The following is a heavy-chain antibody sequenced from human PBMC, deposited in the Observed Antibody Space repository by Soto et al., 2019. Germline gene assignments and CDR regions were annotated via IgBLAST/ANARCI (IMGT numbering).Heavy chain of an antibody. Sequence: PSETLSLTCTVSGGSISSSSYYWGWIRQPPGKGLEWIGSIYYSGTTYYNPSLESRVTISVDTSKNQFSLKLSSVTAAYSAVYYCARHVHPHVTYFDYWGQGTLVTVSS. D-gene: IGHD1-1*01. CDR3: ARHVHPHVTYFDY. V-gene: IGHV4-39*01. J-gene: IGHJ4*02. CDR1: GGSISSSSYY. CDR2: IYYSGTT.